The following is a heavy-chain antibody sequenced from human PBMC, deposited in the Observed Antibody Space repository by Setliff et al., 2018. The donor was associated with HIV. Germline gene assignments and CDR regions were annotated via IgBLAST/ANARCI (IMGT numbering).Heavy chain of an antibody. D-gene: IGHD3-3*01. CDR1: GGTFSSYA. CDR3: ARDQDEWLPQYWYFDL. V-gene: IGHV1-18*01. J-gene: IGHJ2*01. CDR2: ISAYNGNT. Sequence: ASVKVSCKASGGTFSSYAISWVRQAPGQGLEWMGWISAYNGNTNYAQKLQDRVTMTTDTSTSTAYMELRSLRSDDTAMHYCARDQDEWLPQYWYFDLWGRGTLVTVSS.